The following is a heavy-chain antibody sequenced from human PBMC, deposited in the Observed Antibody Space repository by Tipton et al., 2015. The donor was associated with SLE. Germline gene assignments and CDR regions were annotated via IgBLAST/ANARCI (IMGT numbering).Heavy chain of an antibody. D-gene: IGHD7-27*01. V-gene: IGHV3-74*01. CDR1: GFTFSTHW. CDR2: INGDGTST. Sequence: SLRLSCAASGFTFSTHWMHWVRQDPGKGLVWVSRINGDGTSTTYADSVKGRFIISRGNTKSTLYLQMNSLGAEDTAVYYCARAKSNWGWEYYFDYWGQGTLVTVSS. CDR3: ARAKSNWGWEYYFDY. J-gene: IGHJ4*02.